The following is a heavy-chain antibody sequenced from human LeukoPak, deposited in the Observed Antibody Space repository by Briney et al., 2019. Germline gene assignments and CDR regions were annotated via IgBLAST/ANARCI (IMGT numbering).Heavy chain of an antibody. J-gene: IGHJ4*02. CDR2: IRSKAYGGTT. CDR3: TRERVGYYDSSGYYYVFDY. Sequence: KAGGSLRLSCAASGFTFSNAWMSWFRQAPGKGLEWVGFIRSKAYGGTTEYAASVKGRFTISRDDSKSIAYLQMNSLKTEDTAVYYCTRERVGYYDSSGYYYVFDYWGQGTLVTVSS. V-gene: IGHV3-49*05. CDR1: GFTFSNAW. D-gene: IGHD3-22*01.